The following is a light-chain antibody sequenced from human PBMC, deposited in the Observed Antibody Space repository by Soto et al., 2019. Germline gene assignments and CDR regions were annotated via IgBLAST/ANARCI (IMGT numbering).Light chain of an antibody. V-gene: IGKV1-5*03. CDR1: QNIYTW. CDR2: EAS. CDR3: QQYNTFWT. J-gene: IGKJ3*01. Sequence: QMTHTHTTLSVSVGARVTITCRASQNIYTWLAWYQQKPGKAPKLLIYEASSLETGVPSRFSGSGSGTEFTLTISSLQPDDFATYYCQQYNTFWTFGHGTMVDI.